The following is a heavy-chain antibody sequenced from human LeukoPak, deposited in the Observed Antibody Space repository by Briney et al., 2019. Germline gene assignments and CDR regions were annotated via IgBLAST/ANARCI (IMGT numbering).Heavy chain of an antibody. J-gene: IGHJ6*03. V-gene: IGHV4-39*07. CDR3: ARISTYYDFWSGYYTHYYYMDV. CDR1: GGSVSSSSYY. Sequence: KPSETLSLTCTVSGGSVSSSSYYWGWIRQPPGKGLEWIGSIYYSGSTYYNPSLKSRVTISVDTSKNQFSLKLSSVTAADTAVYYCARISTYYDFWSGYYTHYYYMDVWGKGTTVTVSS. CDR2: IYYSGST. D-gene: IGHD3-3*01.